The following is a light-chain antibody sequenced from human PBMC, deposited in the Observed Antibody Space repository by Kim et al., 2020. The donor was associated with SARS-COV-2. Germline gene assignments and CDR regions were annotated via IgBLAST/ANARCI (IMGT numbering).Light chain of an antibody. J-gene: IGLJ3*02. CDR2: KHT. Sequence: VAPGQTVTITCSGSNLGDKYAYWYQKKAGQSPVLVIYKHTKRPSGISQRFSGSSSGNTATLTISRAQTMDEADYYCQAWDNNAAVFGGGTQLTVL. V-gene: IGLV3-1*01. CDR1: NLGDKY. CDR3: QAWDNNAAV.